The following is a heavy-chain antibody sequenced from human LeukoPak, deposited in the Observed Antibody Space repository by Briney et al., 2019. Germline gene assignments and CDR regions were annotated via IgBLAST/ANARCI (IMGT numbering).Heavy chain of an antibody. D-gene: IGHD3-22*01. CDR2: IYYSGST. Sequence: SETLSLTCTVSGGSISSSSYYWGWIRQPPGKGLEWIGSIYYSGSTYYNPSLKSRVTISVDKSKNQFSLKLSSVTAADTAVYYCARGTRYYDSSGYPHLDYWGQGTLVTVSS. CDR1: GGSISSSSYY. J-gene: IGHJ4*02. V-gene: IGHV4-39*07. CDR3: ARGTRYYDSSGYPHLDY.